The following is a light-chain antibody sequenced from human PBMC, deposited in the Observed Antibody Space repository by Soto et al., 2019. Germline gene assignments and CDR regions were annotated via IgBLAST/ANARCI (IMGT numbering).Light chain of an antibody. CDR2: AAS. J-gene: IGKJ1*01. Sequence: EMVLTQSPATLSVSPGERATLSCRASQGVSSNLAWYQQKPGQAPRLLMYAASTRAAGIPARFSGSGSGTEFTPTISSLQSDDFVVYYCQQYNNWPPTRTFGQGTKVEVK. CDR1: QGVSSN. CDR3: QQYNNWPPTRT. V-gene: IGKV3-15*01.